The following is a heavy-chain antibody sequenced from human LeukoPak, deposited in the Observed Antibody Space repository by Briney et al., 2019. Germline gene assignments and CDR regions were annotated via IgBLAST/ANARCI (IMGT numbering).Heavy chain of an antibody. V-gene: IGHV4-34*01. J-gene: IGHJ6*02. D-gene: IGHD4-11*01. Sequence: PSETLSLTCAVYGGSFSGYYLSWIRQPPGRGLEWVGEINHSGSTNYNPSLKSRVTISVDTSKNQFSLQLSSVTAADTAVYYFARVPRVNTYGMDVWGQGTTVTVSS. CDR2: INHSGST. CDR1: GGSFSGYY. CDR3: ARVPRVNTYGMDV.